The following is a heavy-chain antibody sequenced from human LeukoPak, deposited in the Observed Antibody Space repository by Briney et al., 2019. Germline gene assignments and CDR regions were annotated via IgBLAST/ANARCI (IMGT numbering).Heavy chain of an antibody. CDR1: GGSFSGYY. CDR3: ARGARRGWATYNWFDP. Sequence: SETLSLTCAVYGGSFSGYYWSWIRQPPGKGLEWIGEINHSGSTNYNPSLKSRVTISVDTSKNQFSLKLSSVTAADTAVYYCARGARRGWATYNWFDPWGQGTLVTVSS. D-gene: IGHD6-19*01. V-gene: IGHV4-34*01. CDR2: INHSGST. J-gene: IGHJ5*02.